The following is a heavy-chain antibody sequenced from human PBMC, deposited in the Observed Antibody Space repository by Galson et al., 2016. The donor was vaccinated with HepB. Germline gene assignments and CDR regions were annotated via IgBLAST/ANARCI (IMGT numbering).Heavy chain of an antibody. CDR1: GFTFSNFG. V-gene: IGHV3-23*01. CDR2: ISGTGDET. D-gene: IGHD3-10*01. CDR3: AKATRGIRGVMIYGMGV. Sequence: SLRLSCAASGFTFSNFGMSWVRQAPGKGLEWVSSISGTGDETYHADPVKCRFTISRDTPKNTLYLQMNSLKAADTAVYYCAKATRGIRGVMIYGMGVWGQGTTVTVS. J-gene: IGHJ6*02.